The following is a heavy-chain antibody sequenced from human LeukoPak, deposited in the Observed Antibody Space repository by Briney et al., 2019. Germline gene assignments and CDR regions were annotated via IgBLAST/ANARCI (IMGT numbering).Heavy chain of an antibody. V-gene: IGHV3-7*03. Sequence: GGSLRLSCVTSGFTFTNHWMSWVRQAPGKGLEWVANIREDGGHTNYVDSVKGRFTISRDNAKNSLYLQMNSLRAEDTAVYYCAKREQLDYYYYTDVWGKGTTVTVSS. J-gene: IGHJ6*03. D-gene: IGHD6-13*01. CDR1: GFTFTNHW. CDR2: IREDGGHT. CDR3: AKREQLDYYYYTDV.